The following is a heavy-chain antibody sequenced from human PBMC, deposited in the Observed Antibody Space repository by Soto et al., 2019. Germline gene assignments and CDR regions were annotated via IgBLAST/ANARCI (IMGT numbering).Heavy chain of an antibody. Sequence: ASVKVFCKASGYTFTSYGISWVRQAPGQGLEWMGWISAYNGNTNYAQKLQGRVTMTTDTSTSTAYMELRSLRSDDTAVYYCARAYKFWSGYSVRGNYYGMDVWGQGTTVTVSS. D-gene: IGHD3-3*01. CDR2: ISAYNGNT. CDR3: ARAYKFWSGYSVRGNYYGMDV. V-gene: IGHV1-18*01. J-gene: IGHJ6*02. CDR1: GYTFTSYG.